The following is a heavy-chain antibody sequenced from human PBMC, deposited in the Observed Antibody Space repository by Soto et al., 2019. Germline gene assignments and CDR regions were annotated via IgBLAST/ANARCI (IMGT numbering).Heavy chain of an antibody. CDR3: ARGGKYGGFYYFDY. V-gene: IGHV1-2*02. Sequence: ASVKVSCKASGFTFTGHYIHWVRQAPGQGPEWMGWINPSTGDPLYSPSFQGRVTMTRDTSINTAYMELSRLRSEDTAVYYCARGGKYGGFYYFDYWGQGALVTVSS. CDR1: GFTFTGHY. J-gene: IGHJ4*02. D-gene: IGHD2-21*02. CDR2: INPSTGDP.